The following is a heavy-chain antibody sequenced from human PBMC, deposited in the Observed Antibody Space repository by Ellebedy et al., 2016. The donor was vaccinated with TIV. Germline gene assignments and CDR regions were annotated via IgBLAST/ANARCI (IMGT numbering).Heavy chain of an antibody. Sequence: SETLSLXXAVYGGSFSGYYWSWIRQPPGKGLEWIGEINHSGSTNYNPSLKSRVTISVDTSKNQFSLKLSSVTAADTAVYYCARSRGLRYFDWLPRLGGYYYGMDVWGQGTTVTVSS. J-gene: IGHJ6*02. D-gene: IGHD3-9*01. CDR3: ARSRGLRYFDWLPRLGGYYYGMDV. CDR2: INHSGST. CDR1: GGSFSGYY. V-gene: IGHV4-34*01.